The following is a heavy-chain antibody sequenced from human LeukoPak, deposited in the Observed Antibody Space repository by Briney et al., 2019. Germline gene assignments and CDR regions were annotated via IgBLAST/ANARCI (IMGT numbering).Heavy chain of an antibody. D-gene: IGHD3-3*01. CDR3: TTFDFWSGYLDY. CDR2: IKSKTDGGTT. J-gene: IGHJ4*02. CDR1: GFTFSNAW. Sequence: PGGSLRLSCAASGFTFSNAWMSWVRQAPGKGLEWVGRIKSKTDGGTTGYAAPVKGRFTISRDDSKNTLYLQMNSLKTEDTAVYYCTTFDFWSGYLDYWGQGTLVTVSS. V-gene: IGHV3-15*01.